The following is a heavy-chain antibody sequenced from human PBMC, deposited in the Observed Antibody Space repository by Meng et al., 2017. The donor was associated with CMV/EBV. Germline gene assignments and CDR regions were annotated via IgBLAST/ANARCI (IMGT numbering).Heavy chain of an antibody. J-gene: IGHJ4*02. Sequence: GESLKISWAASGFTFSGSAMHWVRQASGKGLEGVGSIRSKANSYATAYAASVKGRFTISRDDSKNTAYLQMNSLKTEDTAVYYCTVRIAVAGTIDYWGQGTMVTVSS. V-gene: IGHV3-73*01. CDR1: GFTFSGSA. CDR3: TVRIAVAGTIDY. CDR2: IRSKANSYAT. D-gene: IGHD6-19*01.